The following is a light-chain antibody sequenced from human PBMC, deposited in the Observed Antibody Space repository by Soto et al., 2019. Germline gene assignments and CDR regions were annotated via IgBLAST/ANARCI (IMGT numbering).Light chain of an antibody. CDR2: DVS. CDR3: CSYAGSYTYV. Sequence: QSALTQPASVSGSPGQSITISCTGTSSNVGSYKLVSWYQQHPGKAPKLMIYDVSKRPSGVPDRFSGSKSGNTASLTISGLQAEDEADYYCCSYAGSYTYVFGIGTKLTVL. V-gene: IGLV2-11*01. J-gene: IGLJ1*01. CDR1: SSNVGSYKL.